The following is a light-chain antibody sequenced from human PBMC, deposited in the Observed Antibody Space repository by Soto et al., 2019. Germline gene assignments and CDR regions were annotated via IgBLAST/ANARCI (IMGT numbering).Light chain of an antibody. CDR3: QVWDSSTDQNVV. Sequence: SYELTQPPSVSVAPGQTARITCGGNKIGTKSVHWYQQKPGQAPVLAVFDDSDRPSGIPERFSGSTSGNTATLTISRVEAGDEADYYCQVWDSSTDQNVVFGGGTKVTVL. CDR1: KIGTKS. CDR2: DDS. V-gene: IGLV3-21*02. J-gene: IGLJ2*01.